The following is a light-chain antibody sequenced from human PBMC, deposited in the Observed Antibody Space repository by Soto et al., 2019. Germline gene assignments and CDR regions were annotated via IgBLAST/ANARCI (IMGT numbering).Light chain of an antibody. CDR1: QSVSSY. V-gene: IGKV3D-15*01. CDR2: DAS. J-gene: IGKJ2*01. Sequence: PGERATLSCRASQSVSSYLAWYQQKPGQAPRLLIYDASNRATGIPARFSGSGSGTDFTLTISSLQSEDFAVYYCQQYNNWPMYTLGQGTKV. CDR3: QQYNNWPMYT.